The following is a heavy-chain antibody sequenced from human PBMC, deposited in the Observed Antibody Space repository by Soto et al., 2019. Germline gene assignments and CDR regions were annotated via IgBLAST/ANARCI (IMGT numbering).Heavy chain of an antibody. V-gene: IGHV4-59*01. D-gene: IGHD2-2*02. J-gene: IGHJ5*02. Sequence: PSETLSLTCTVSGGSTSGYDGSWIRQPPRKGLERIGNIYYSGSTNYNPTLKSRVTISVDTSKNQSSLKLSTVTAADTAVYYCARLIVVVPAAIKGAHWLDPWGRGPLVTSPQ. CDR2: IYYSGST. CDR3: ARLIVVVPAAIKGAHWLDP. CDR1: GGSTSGYD.